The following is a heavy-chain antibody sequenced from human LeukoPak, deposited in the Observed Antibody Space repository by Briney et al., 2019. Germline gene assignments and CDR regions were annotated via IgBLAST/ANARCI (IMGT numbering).Heavy chain of an antibody. J-gene: IGHJ1*01. V-gene: IGHV3-73*01. Sequence: GGSLRLSCAASGFTFSGSAMHWVRQASGKGLEWVGRIRSKANSYATAYAASVKGRFTISRDDSKNTAYLQMNSLRAEDTALYYCGRGRDGYNYGWNFQYWGQGTLVTVSS. D-gene: IGHD5-24*01. CDR2: IRSKANSYAT. CDR3: GRGRDGYNYGWNFQY. CDR1: GFTFSGSA.